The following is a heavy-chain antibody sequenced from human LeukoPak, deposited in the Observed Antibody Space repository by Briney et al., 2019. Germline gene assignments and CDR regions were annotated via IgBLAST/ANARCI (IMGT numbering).Heavy chain of an antibody. V-gene: IGHV3-7*01. J-gene: IGHJ4*02. CDR1: GFTFSSYW. Sequence: GGSLRLSCAASGFTFSSYWMTWARQAPGKGLEWVANMNQDGSEKYYVDSVKGRFTISRDNAKNSLYLQMNSLSAEDTAVYHGARRKAYSGYDSPPYYFDYWGQGTLVTVSS. CDR2: MNQDGSEK. D-gene: IGHD5-12*01. CDR3: ARRKAYSGYDSPPYYFDY.